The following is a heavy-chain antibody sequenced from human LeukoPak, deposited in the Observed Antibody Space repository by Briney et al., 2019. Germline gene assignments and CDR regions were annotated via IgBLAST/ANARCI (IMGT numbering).Heavy chain of an antibody. D-gene: IGHD6-6*01. V-gene: IGHV4-34*01. J-gene: IGHJ6*03. CDR3: ARRLVRYYYYYMDV. Sequence: PSETLSLTCAVYGGSFSGYYWSWIRQPPGKGLEWIGEINHSGSTNYNPSLKSRVTISVDTSKNQFSLKLSSVTAADTAVYYCARRLVRYYYYYMDVWGKGTTVTVSS. CDR2: INHSGST. CDR1: GGSFSGYY.